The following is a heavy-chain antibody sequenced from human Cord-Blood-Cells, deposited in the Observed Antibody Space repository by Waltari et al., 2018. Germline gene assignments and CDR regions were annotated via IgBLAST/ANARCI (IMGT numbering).Heavy chain of an antibody. V-gene: IGHV1-69*01. D-gene: IGHD1-26*01. CDR1: GGTFSSYA. J-gene: IGHJ3*02. Sequence: QVQLVQSGAEVKKPGSSVKVSCKASGGTFSSYAISWVRQAPGQGLEWMGGSIPIFGTANYAQTFQGRVTITADESTSTAYMELSSLKSEDTAVYYCARRLYSLEDSDAFEIWGQGTMVTVSS. CDR3: ARRLYSLEDSDAFEI. CDR2: SIPIFGTA.